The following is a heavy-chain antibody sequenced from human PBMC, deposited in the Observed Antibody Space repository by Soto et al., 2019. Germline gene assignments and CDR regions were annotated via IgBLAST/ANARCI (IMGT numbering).Heavy chain of an antibody. J-gene: IGHJ4*02. D-gene: IGHD3-10*01. CDR1: GYTFTSYP. CDR3: ARKDYYGAGIYYFDH. CDR2: INAANGDT. V-gene: IGHV1-3*01. Sequence: QVQLVQSGADLREPGASVKVSCKASGYTFTSYPVHWVRQAPGQRLQWMGWINAANGDTGYSQKFQGRVTFTRDTSASTLYMELSSLTSEDTAVYYCARKDYYGAGIYYFDHWGRGTLVTVSS.